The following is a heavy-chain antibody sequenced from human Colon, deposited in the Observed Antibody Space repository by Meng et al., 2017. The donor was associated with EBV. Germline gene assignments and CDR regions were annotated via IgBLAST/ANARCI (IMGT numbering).Heavy chain of an antibody. J-gene: IGHJ5*02. Sequence: QVQLQQWGAGLLKPSETPSRSCAVYGGSFRDYYWTWIRHPPGKGLEWIGEIDHRGNTKYNPSLKSRVTISLDASKKQFSLKVSSVTAADSAVYYCARRGPSGNFSPWSQGALVTVSS. CDR1: GGSFRDYY. CDR3: ARRGPSGNFSP. CDR2: IDHRGNT. V-gene: IGHV4-34*01. D-gene: IGHD3-10*01.